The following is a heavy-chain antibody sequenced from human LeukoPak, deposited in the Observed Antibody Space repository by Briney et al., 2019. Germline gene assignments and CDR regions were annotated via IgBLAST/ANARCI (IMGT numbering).Heavy chain of an antibody. D-gene: IGHD3-3*01. CDR3: AIIGAGEGSGYYTIDY. CDR2: IKEDGSDK. V-gene: IGHV3-7*01. Sequence: GGSLRLSCAASGFTFSRFWMSWVRQAPGKGLEWVANIKEDGSDKYYVDSVKGRFAISRDNAKNSVYLQLNSLRAEDTAVYYCAIIGAGEGSGYYTIDYWDQGTLVTVSS. J-gene: IGHJ4*02. CDR1: GFTFSRFW.